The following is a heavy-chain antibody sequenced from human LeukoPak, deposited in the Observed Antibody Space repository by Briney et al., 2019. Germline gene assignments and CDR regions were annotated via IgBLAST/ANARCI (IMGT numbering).Heavy chain of an antibody. CDR2: IYPGDSDT. Sequence: GESLKISCKGSGFSFSDYWIGWVRQMPWKGLELMGIIYPGDSDTRYRPSFQGQVTISADKSITTAYLQWSSLKASDTAMYYCARLHGDYAYFQPWGQGTLVTVSS. D-gene: IGHD4-17*01. J-gene: IGHJ1*01. CDR1: GFSFSDYW. CDR3: ARLHGDYAYFQP. V-gene: IGHV5-51*01.